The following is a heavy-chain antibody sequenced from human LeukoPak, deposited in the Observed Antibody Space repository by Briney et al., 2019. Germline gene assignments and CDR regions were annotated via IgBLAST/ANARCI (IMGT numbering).Heavy chain of an antibody. CDR1: GYTFTSYA. V-gene: IGHV1-3*01. J-gene: IGHJ4*02. CDR2: INGGSGNT. D-gene: IGHD3-22*01. CDR3: ANPRYDSSGYYYVG. Sequence: ASVKVSCKASGYTFTSYAMHWLRQAPGQRLDWMGWINGGSGNTKYSPEFQGRVTITRDTSASTAYMELSSLRSEDTAVYYCANPRYDSSGYYYVGWGQGTLVTVSS.